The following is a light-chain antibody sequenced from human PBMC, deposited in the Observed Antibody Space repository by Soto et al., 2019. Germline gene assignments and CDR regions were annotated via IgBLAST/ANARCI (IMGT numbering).Light chain of an antibody. Sequence: EIVLTQFPATLSLSPGDGATLSCRASQSVISYLAWYQQKRGQAPSLLIYDSSNRATGIPARFSGSGSGTDFSLIISSLEPEDFAVYYCQQRSSWPLTFGGGTKVEIK. CDR1: QSVISY. J-gene: IGKJ4*02. CDR2: DSS. V-gene: IGKV3-11*01. CDR3: QQRSSWPLT.